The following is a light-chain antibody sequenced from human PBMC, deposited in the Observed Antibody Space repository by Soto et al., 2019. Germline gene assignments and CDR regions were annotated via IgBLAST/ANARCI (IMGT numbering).Light chain of an antibody. CDR1: SSNIGAGYD. V-gene: IGLV1-40*01. Sequence: QSVLTQPPSVSGAPGQRVTISCTGSSSNIGAGYDVHWYQQLPGKAPKLPIYGNSNRPAGVPDRFSGSKSGTSASLAITGLQAEDEADYYCQSYDSSLSGSWVFGGGTKLTVL. CDR3: QSYDSSLSGSWV. J-gene: IGLJ3*02. CDR2: GNS.